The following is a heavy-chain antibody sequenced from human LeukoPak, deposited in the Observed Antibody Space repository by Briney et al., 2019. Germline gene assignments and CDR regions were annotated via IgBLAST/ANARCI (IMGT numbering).Heavy chain of an antibody. J-gene: IGHJ6*02. CDR3: ARALWSGPVYYGMDV. Sequence: GGSLRLSCAASGFTFSNYNFYWVRQAPGKGLEWVSSISSTSSYIYYADSMKGRFTISRDNAKNSLYLRMNSLRAEDTAVYYCARALWSGPVYYGMDVWGQGATVTVSS. CDR2: ISSTSSYI. CDR1: GFTFSNYN. V-gene: IGHV3-21*01. D-gene: IGHD3-10*01.